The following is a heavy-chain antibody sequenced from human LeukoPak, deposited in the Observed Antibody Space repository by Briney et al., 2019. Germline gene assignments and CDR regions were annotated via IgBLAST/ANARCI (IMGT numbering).Heavy chain of an antibody. D-gene: IGHD6-13*01. CDR3: ARAGGAGTVDF. V-gene: IGHV3-7*01. Sequence: GGSLRLSCAASGFTFGIYWRSWVRQAPGQGLEWVANINQGGTEEYYVDSVKGRFTISRDNANNSLYLQMNNLRAGDTAVYYCARAGGAGTVDFWGQGTLIMVSS. J-gene: IGHJ4*02. CDR2: INQGGTEE. CDR1: GFTFGIYW.